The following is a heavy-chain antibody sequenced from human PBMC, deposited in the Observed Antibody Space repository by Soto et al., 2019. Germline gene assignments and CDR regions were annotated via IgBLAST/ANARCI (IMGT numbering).Heavy chain of an antibody. J-gene: IGHJ4*02. CDR1: GFTFSSYA. Sequence: EVQLLESGGGLVQPGGSLRLSCAASGFTFSSYAMRWVRQAPVKGLEWVSAISGSGDSTYYADSVKGRFTISRDNSKHTLYLHMNSLGAEDTVVYYCARRGSGSYYDYWGQGTLVTVSS. CDR2: ISGSGDST. CDR3: ARRGSGSYYDY. D-gene: IGHD1-26*01. V-gene: IGHV3-23*01.